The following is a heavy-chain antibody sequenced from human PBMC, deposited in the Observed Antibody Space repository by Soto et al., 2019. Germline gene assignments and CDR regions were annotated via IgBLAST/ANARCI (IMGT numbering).Heavy chain of an antibody. CDR1: GFTFSNYE. CDR2: ITTGSSTI. CDR3: TRGAGRGWYNNYYYDL. J-gene: IGHJ2*01. D-gene: IGHD6-19*01. V-gene: IGHV3-48*03. Sequence: EVQLVESGGGLAHPGKSLRLSCVGSGFTFSNYEFNWVRQAPGKGLQWLSYITTGSSTIYYEDSVRGRFTISRDNDKNSVFLQMNNLRDEDTAVYYCTRGAGRGWYNNYYYDLWGRGTLVTVSS.